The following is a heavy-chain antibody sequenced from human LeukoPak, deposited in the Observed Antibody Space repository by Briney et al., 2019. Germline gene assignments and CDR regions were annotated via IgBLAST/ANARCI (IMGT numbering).Heavy chain of an antibody. CDR1: GFTVSSNY. CDR3: ASLLWFGEYVPTFDY. Sequence: GGSLRLSCAASGFTVSSNYMSWVRQAPGKGLEWVSVIYSGGSTYYADSVKGRFTISRDNSKNTLYLQMNSLRAEDTAVYYCASLLWFGEYVPTFDYWGQGTLVTVSS. D-gene: IGHD3-10*01. V-gene: IGHV3-66*01. J-gene: IGHJ4*02. CDR2: IYSGGST.